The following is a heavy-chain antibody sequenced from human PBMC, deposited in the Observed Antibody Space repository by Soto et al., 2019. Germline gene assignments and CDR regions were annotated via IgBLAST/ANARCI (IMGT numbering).Heavy chain of an antibody. CDR1: GFTFDVYA. V-gene: IGHV3-9*01. D-gene: IGHD6-19*01. Sequence: EVQLVESGGGLVQPGRSLRLSCAASGFTFDVYAMHWVRQAPGKGLEWVSGISWNSGSIGYADSVKGRFTISRDNAKNSLYLQMNSLRAEDTALYYCAKGRSSGWYKGNAFDIWGQGTMVTVSS. CDR3: AKGRSSGWYKGNAFDI. CDR2: ISWNSGSI. J-gene: IGHJ3*02.